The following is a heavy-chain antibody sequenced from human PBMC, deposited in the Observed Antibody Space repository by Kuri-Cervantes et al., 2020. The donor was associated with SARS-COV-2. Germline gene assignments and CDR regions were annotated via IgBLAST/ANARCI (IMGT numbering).Heavy chain of an antibody. Sequence: ASVKVSCKAPVTTFPNYDSNWARQATGQGLAGMGKVKTNSGNTLFAQIFQGRVTMTTDTLTSTAYMELRSHRADDTAVYYCARLLVPGVSSSWYLLSRPNDYYYYMDVWGKGTTVTVSS. D-gene: IGHD6-13*01. V-gene: IGHV1-8*01. J-gene: IGHJ6*03. CDR1: VTTFPNYD. CDR2: VKTNSGNT. CDR3: ARLLVPGVSSSWYLLSRPNDYYYYMDV.